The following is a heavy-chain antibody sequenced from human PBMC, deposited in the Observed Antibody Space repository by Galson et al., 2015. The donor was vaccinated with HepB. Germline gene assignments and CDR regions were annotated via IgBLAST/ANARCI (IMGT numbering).Heavy chain of an antibody. Sequence: SLRLSCAASGFSLSNYVIGWVRQAPGKGLEWVSIISGSGRTTYYADSVKGRFTISRDNSKNTLYLQMNSLRAEDTAIYYCAKLSCNTSNCSGARYFDLWGRGTLVTVSS. CDR1: GFSLSNYV. CDR2: ISGSGRTT. D-gene: IGHD2-2*01. J-gene: IGHJ2*01. V-gene: IGHV3-23*01. CDR3: AKLSCNTSNCSGARYFDL.